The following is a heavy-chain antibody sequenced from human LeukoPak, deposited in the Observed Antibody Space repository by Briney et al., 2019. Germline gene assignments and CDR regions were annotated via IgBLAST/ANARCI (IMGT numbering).Heavy chain of an antibody. Sequence: GASVKASCKASGYTFTSYGISWVRQAPGQGLEWMGWISAYNGNTNYAQKLQGRVTMTTDTSTSTAYMELRSLRSDDTAVYYCARDLYYYDSSGLNAFDIWGQGTMVTVSS. CDR3: ARDLYYYDSSGLNAFDI. CDR1: GYTFTSYG. V-gene: IGHV1-18*01. D-gene: IGHD3-22*01. CDR2: ISAYNGNT. J-gene: IGHJ3*02.